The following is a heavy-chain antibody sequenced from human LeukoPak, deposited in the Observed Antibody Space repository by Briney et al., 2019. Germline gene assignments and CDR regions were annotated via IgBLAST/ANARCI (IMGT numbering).Heavy chain of an antibody. V-gene: IGHV4-4*02. CDR2: IYHSGST. CDR3: ASLSDAVAATTTGAFDI. Sequence: SPSETLSLTCAVSGGSISSSNWWSWVRQPPGKGLEWIGEIYHSGSTNYNPSLKSRVTISVDKSKNQFSLKLSSVTAADTAVYYCASLSDAVAATTTGAFDIWGQGTMVTVSS. J-gene: IGHJ3*02. CDR1: GGSISSSNW. D-gene: IGHD2-15*01.